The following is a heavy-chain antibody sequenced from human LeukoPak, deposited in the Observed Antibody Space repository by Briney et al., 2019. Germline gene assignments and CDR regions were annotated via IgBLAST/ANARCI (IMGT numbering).Heavy chain of an antibody. CDR3: ARVGGGCSSTSCYPHYTNDL. V-gene: IGHV3-23*01. D-gene: IGHD2-2*01. J-gene: IGHJ5*02. CDR1: GFTFSSYA. CDR2: ISGSGGST. Sequence: GGSLRLSCAASGFTFSSYAMSWVRQAPGKGLEWVSAISGSGGSTYYADSVKGRFTISRDNAKNSLYLQMNSLRAEDTAVYYCARVGGGCSSTSCYPHYTNDLWGQGTLVTVSS.